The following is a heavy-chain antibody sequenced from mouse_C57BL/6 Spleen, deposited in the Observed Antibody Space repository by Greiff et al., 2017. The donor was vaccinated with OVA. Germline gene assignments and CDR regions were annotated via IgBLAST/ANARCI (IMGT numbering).Heavy chain of an antibody. J-gene: IGHJ2*01. D-gene: IGHD4-1*01. V-gene: IGHV14-2*01. CDR2: IDPEDGET. CDR1: GFNITDYY. CDR3: ANWDVGFDY. Sequence: VQLQPSGAELVKPGASVKLSCKASGFNITDYYMHWVKQRNEQGLEWIGRIDPEDGETKYAPKFQGKATITADTSSNTAYLQLSSLTAEDTAVYYCANWDVGFDYWGQGTTLTVSS.